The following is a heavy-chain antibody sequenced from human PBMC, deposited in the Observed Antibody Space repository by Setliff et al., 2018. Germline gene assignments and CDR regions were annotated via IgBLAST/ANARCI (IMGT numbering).Heavy chain of an antibody. V-gene: IGHV3-33*08. CDR2: IWDDGGYK. CDR3: VTDPPFSGWSFDS. D-gene: IGHD6-19*01. Sequence: GGSLRLSCAASGFTFSTYRMHWVRQAPGKGLEWVAIIWDDGGYKYHADSVKGRFTISRDNSKNTLYLQMNSLRVEDTAVYYCVTDPPFSGWSFDSWGQGTLVTVSS. J-gene: IGHJ4*02. CDR1: GFTFSTYR.